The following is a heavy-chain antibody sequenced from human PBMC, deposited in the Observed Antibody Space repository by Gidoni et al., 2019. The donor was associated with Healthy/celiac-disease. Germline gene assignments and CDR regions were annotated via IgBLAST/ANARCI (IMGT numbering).Heavy chain of an antibody. D-gene: IGHD3-22*01. CDR1: GFTFTSSA. CDR2: IVVGSGNT. V-gene: IGHV1-58*01. Sequence: QMQLVQSGPEVKKPGTSVKVSCKASGFTFTSSAVQWVRQARGQRLAWIGWIVVGSGNTNYAQKFQERVTITRDMSTSTAYMELSSLRSEDTAVYYCAADSSGYPRGFDYWGQGTLVTVSS. CDR3: AADSSGYPRGFDY. J-gene: IGHJ4*02.